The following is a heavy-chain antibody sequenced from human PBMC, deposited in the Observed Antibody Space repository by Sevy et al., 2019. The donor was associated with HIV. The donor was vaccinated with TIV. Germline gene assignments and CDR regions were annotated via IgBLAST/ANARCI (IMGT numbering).Heavy chain of an antibody. V-gene: IGHV4-30-4*01. D-gene: IGHD3-16*01. Sequence: SETLSLTCTVSGGSITTADYYWSWIRQTPGKGLEWIGYIHHTGNTYYNPSLRSRVSYISVDTSKNQFSLKLTSMTAADTAVYFCARGVGGPGVRITFGGVKYGFDFWGQGRMVTVSS. CDR2: IHHTGNT. CDR1: GGSITTADYY. J-gene: IGHJ3*01. CDR3: ARGVGGPGVRITFGGVKYGFDF.